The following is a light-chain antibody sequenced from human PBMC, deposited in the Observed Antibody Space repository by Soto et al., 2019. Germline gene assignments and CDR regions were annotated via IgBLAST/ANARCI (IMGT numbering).Light chain of an antibody. J-gene: IGLJ1*01. Sequence: QSVLTQPPSVSAAPGQKVTISCSGSSSNVGNNYVSWYQQLPGTAPKLLIYDNSERPSGIPDRFSGSNSGTSATLGITGLQTGDEDDYYCGTWDSSLGVYVFGTGTKLTVL. CDR1: SSNVGNNY. CDR2: DNS. V-gene: IGLV1-51*01. CDR3: GTWDSSLGVYV.